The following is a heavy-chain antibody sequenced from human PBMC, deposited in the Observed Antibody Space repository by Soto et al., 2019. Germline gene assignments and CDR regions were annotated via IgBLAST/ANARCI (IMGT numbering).Heavy chain of an antibody. CDR1: DDFISRYY. V-gene: IGHV4-4*07. CDR2: IYATGTT. Sequence: SETLSLTCTFSDDFISRYYWNCIRQPAGKGLEWIGRIYATGTTDYNPSLKSRVMMSVDTSKKQFSLKLRSVTAADTAVYYCVRDGTKTLRDWFDPWGQGISVTVSS. J-gene: IGHJ5*02. CDR3: VRDGTKTLRDWFDP. D-gene: IGHD1-1*01.